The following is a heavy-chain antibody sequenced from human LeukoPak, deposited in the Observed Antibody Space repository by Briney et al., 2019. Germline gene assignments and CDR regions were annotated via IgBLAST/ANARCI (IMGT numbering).Heavy chain of an antibody. CDR2: INPNSGGT. CDR1: GYTFTGHY. Sequence: ASVKVSCKASGYTFTGHYMHWVRQAPGQGLEWMGWINPNSGGTNYAQRFQGRVTMTRDTSISTAYMELSRLRSDDTAVYYCARGYYYDSSGYYYPTPFDYWGQGTLVTVSS. D-gene: IGHD3-22*01. V-gene: IGHV1-2*02. J-gene: IGHJ4*02. CDR3: ARGYYYDSSGYYYPTPFDY.